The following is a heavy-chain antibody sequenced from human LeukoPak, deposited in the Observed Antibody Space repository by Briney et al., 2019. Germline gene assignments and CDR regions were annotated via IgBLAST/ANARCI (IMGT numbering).Heavy chain of an antibody. D-gene: IGHD3-10*01. CDR2: IYYSGST. CDR1: GGSISSYY. Sequence: PSETLSLTCTVSGGSISSYYWSWIRQPPGKGLEWIGYIYYSGSTNYNPSLKSRVTISVDTSKNQFSLRLSSVTAADTAVYYCARGTGNLAGSAEGYYFDYWGQGTLVTVSS. J-gene: IGHJ4*02. CDR3: ARGTGNLAGSAEGYYFDY. V-gene: IGHV4-59*12.